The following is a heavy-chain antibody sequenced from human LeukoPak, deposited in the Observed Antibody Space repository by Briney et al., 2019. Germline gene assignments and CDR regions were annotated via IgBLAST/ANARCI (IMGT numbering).Heavy chain of an antibody. CDR3: ARDSENCGGDCLDY. D-gene: IGHD2-21*02. V-gene: IGHV3-53*01. J-gene: IGHJ4*02. CDR1: RLTLSSHY. CDR2: IYSGGST. Sequence: GGSLRLSRAASRLTLSSHYMSWVRQAPGKGLEWVSGIYSGGSTYYADSVKGRFTISRDNSKNTLYLQMNSLRAEDTAVYYCARDSENCGGDCLDYWGQGTLVTVSS.